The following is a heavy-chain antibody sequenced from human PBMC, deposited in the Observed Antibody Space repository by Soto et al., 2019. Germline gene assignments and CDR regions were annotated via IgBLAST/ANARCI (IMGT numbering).Heavy chain of an antibody. CDR2: IYHGGNS. CDR1: GGSISSGGYS. CDR3: AREFGYYFDY. Sequence: PSETLSLTCAVSGGSISSGGYSWSWIRRPPGKGLEWIGYIYHGGNSYYNPSLKSRVTISIDSSQNQFSLKLSSVTAADTAVYYCAREFGYYFDYWGQGTLVTVSS. J-gene: IGHJ4*02. D-gene: IGHD3-10*01. V-gene: IGHV4-30-2*01.